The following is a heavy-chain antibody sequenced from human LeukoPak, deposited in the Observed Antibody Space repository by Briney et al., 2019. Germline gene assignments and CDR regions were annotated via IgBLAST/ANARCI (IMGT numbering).Heavy chain of an antibody. CDR3: ARTSATGATYFDY. D-gene: IGHD1-26*01. CDR2: IYSSGGT. J-gene: IGHJ4*02. CDR1: GGSMDSYY. Sequence: SKTLSLTCTVSGGSMDSYYWSWIRQPAGKGLEWIGRIYSSGGTHYNPSLQSRVTLSVDTSKNQFSLKVSYVTAADTAVYYCARTSATGATYFDYWGQGTLVTVSS. V-gene: IGHV4-4*07.